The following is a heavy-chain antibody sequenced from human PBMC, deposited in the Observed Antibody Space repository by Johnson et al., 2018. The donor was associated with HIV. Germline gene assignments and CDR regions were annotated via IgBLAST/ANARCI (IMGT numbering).Heavy chain of an antibody. V-gene: IGHV3-33*01. CDR3: ARLKNGAFDI. J-gene: IGHJ3*02. CDR1: GFTFSSYG. Sequence: QVQLVESGGGVVQPGGSLRLSCAASGFTFSSYGMHWVRQAPGKGLEWVAVIWYDGSNKYYADSVKGRFTISRDNSKNPLFLQMNSLRVEDTAVYYCARLKNGAFDIWGQGTMVTVSS. D-gene: IGHD2-8*01. CDR2: IWYDGSNK.